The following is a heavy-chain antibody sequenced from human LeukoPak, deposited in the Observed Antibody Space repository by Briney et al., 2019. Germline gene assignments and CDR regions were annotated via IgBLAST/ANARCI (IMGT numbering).Heavy chain of an antibody. V-gene: IGHV4-4*07. D-gene: IGHD3-22*01. Sequence: PSETLSLTCAVYGGSFSGYYWSWIRQPAGKGLEWIGRIYTSGSTNYNPSLKSRVTMSVDTSKNQFSLKLSSVTAADTAVYYCARDLSSGYYYTYYFDYWGQGTLVTVSS. CDR2: IYTSGST. J-gene: IGHJ4*02. CDR1: GGSFSGYY. CDR3: ARDLSSGYYYTYYFDY.